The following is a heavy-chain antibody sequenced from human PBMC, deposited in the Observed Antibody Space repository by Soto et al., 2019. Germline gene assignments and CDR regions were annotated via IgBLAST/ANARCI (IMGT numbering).Heavy chain of an antibody. CDR3: ARGGVYYDILTGYSQVPRGFDY. CDR2: IYYSGST. D-gene: IGHD3-9*01. J-gene: IGHJ4*02. V-gene: IGHV4-59*01. Sequence: SETLSLTCTVSGGSISSYYWSWIRQPPGKGLEWIGYIYYSGSTNYNPSLKSRVTISVDTSKNQFSLKLSSVTAADTAVYYCARGGVYYDILTGYSQVPRGFDYWGQGTLVTVSS. CDR1: GGSISSYY.